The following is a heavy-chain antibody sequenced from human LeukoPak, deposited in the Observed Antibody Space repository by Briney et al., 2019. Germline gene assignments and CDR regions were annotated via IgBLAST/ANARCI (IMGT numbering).Heavy chain of an antibody. CDR1: GYTFTSYA. D-gene: IGHD3-3*01. J-gene: IGHJ6*03. CDR2: INTNTGNP. Sequence: ASVKVSCKASGYTFTSYAMNWVRQAPGQGLEWMGWINTNTGNPTYAQGFTGRFVFSLDTSVSTAYLQISSLKAEDTAVYYCARAHPGFLEWFVNYYYMDVWGKGTTVTVSS. V-gene: IGHV7-4-1*02. CDR3: ARAHPGFLEWFVNYYYMDV.